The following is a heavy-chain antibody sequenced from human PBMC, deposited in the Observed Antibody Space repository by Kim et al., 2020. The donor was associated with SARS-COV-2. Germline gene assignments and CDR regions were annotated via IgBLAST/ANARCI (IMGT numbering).Heavy chain of an antibody. CDR2: ITSNGTVT. CDR3: AKRVVDEVIGRLCDS. CDR1: GFTFTAYG. V-gene: IGHV3-23*01. J-gene: IGHJ5*01. D-gene: IGHD2-15*01. Sequence: GGSLKLSCAASGFTFTAYGMSWIRQAPGKGLEWVSAITSNGTVTYYADSVKGRFAISRDNSKNTLYLQMNSLRAEDTAVYYCAKRVVDEVIGRLCDSLG.